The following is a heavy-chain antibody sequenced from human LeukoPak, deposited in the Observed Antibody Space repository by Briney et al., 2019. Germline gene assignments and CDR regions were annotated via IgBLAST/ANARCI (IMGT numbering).Heavy chain of an antibody. Sequence: GGSLRLSCLASGFSFSTYWMSWVRQAPGKGLEWVANIKQDGSENYYVDSVKGRFTISRDNAKNSVYLQMYGLRVEDTAVYYCARRSYRGVIGVYYYYYMDVWGKGTPVTVSS. CDR1: GFSFSTYW. V-gene: IGHV3-7*01. J-gene: IGHJ6*03. CDR2: IKQDGSEN. D-gene: IGHD3-16*02. CDR3: ARRSYRGVIGVYYYYYMDV.